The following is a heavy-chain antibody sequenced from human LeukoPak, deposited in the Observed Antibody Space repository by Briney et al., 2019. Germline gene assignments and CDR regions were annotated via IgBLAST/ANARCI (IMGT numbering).Heavy chain of an antibody. CDR2: IYHAGST. CDR3: ARLRSIASRRGVFEI. V-gene: IGHV4-39*01. Sequence: SETLSLTCTVSGSSLSSSSSYYWGWIRQPPGKDLEWIGNIYHAGSTYQNPSLKSRVTISVDTSKNQFSLKLSSVTAADTAVYYCARLRSIASRRGVFEIWGQGTMVTVSS. J-gene: IGHJ3*02. D-gene: IGHD6-6*01. CDR1: GSSLSSSSSYY.